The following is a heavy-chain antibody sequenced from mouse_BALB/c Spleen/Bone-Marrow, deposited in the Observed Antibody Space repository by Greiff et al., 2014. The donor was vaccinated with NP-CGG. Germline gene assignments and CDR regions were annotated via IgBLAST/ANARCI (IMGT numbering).Heavy chain of an antibody. V-gene: IGHV14-3*02. J-gene: IGHJ3*01. CDR2: IDPANVNT. D-gene: IGHD2-14*01. CDR3: ARRGDRYEAWFPY. Sequence: VHVKQSGAELVKPGASVKVSCTASGFNIKDSYMHWVKQRPEQGLEWIGRIDPANVNTKYDPKFQGKATITVDPSSNTAYLQLSSLTSEDTAVYYYARRGDRYEAWFPYWGQGTLVTVSA. CDR1: GFNIKDSY.